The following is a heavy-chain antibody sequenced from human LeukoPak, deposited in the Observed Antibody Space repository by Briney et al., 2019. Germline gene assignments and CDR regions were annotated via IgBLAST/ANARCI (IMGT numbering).Heavy chain of an antibody. CDR1: GGSISSGYYY. CDR2: IYYSGST. Sequence: SETLSLTCSVSGGSISSGYYYWGWIRQPPGKGLEWIGSIYYSGSTFYNPSLKSRVTVSVDTSKNQFSLKLSSVTAADTAVYYCARGRLVDARARFLEWLLRAEYFQHWGQGTLVTVSS. D-gene: IGHD3-3*01. V-gene: IGHV4-39*07. J-gene: IGHJ1*01. CDR3: ARGRLVDARARFLEWLLRAEYFQH.